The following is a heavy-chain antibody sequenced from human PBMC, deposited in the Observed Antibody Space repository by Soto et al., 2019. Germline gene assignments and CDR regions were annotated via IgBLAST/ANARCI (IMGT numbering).Heavy chain of an antibody. D-gene: IGHD1-26*01. V-gene: IGHV1-69*13. CDR1: GGTFSSYA. Sequence: ASVKVSCKASGGTFSSYAISWVRQAPGQGLEWMGGIIPIFGTANYAQKFQGRVTITADESTSTAYMELSSLRSEDTAVYYCAVGGWEPLPTFDYWGQGTLVTVSS. J-gene: IGHJ4*02. CDR2: IIPIFGTA. CDR3: AVGGWEPLPTFDY.